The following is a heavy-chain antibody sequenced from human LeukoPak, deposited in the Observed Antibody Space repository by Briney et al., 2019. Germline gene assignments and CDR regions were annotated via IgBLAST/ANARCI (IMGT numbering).Heavy chain of an antibody. V-gene: IGHV4-39*01. CDR2: IYYSGST. J-gene: IGHJ4*02. Sequence: SETLSLTCTASGGSISSSSYYWGWIRQPPGKGLEWIGSIYYSGSTYYNPSLKSRVTISVDTSKNQFSLKLSSVTAADTAVYYCARLTRGELLLDYWGQGTLVTVSS. D-gene: IGHD1-26*01. CDR3: ARLTRGELLLDY. CDR1: GGSISSSSYY.